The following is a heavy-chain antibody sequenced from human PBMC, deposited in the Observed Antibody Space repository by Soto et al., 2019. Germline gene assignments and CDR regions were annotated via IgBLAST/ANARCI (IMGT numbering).Heavy chain of an antibody. CDR3: AREAALTLDY. D-gene: IGHD6-6*01. J-gene: IGHJ4*02. Sequence: QVLLQESGPGLVKPSQTLSLTCNVSGDSITSGGYFWSWIRQHPGKGLEWIGSTFYRGSAHYNPSLKSRVHISISPSNNQFSLKMTSVTAADTAVYYCAREAALTLDYWGQGTLVTVSS. V-gene: IGHV4-31*03. CDR2: TFYRGSA. CDR1: GDSITSGGYF.